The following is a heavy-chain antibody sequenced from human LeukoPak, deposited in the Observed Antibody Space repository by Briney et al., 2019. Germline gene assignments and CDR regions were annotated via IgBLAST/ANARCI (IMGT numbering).Heavy chain of an antibody. V-gene: IGHV4-59*01. CDR1: GGSISSYY. D-gene: IGHD5-12*01. CDR2: IYYSGGT. CDR3: ARLGYVGWFDP. Sequence: SETLSLTCTVSGGSISSYYWSWIRQPPGKGLEWIGYIYYSGGTNYNPSLKSRVTISVDTSKNQFSLKLSSVTAADTAVYYCARLGYVGWFDPWGQGTLVTVSS. J-gene: IGHJ5*02.